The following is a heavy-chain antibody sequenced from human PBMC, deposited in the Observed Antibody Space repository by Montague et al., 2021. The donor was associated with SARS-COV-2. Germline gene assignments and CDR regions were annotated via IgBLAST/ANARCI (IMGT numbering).Heavy chain of an antibody. CDR2: TYHNGKT. J-gene: IGHJ4*02. Sequence: SETLSLTCNVSGDSITNTRYFWGWIRQPPGKALEWIGSTYHNGKTYYNPSLERRALLSIDTSKNQFSLRLSSVIASDTAVYYCAVELNYFFDYWGQGFLVSVS. V-gene: IGHV4-39*01. CDR3: AVELNYFFDY. CDR1: GDSITNTRYF. D-gene: IGHD1-7*01.